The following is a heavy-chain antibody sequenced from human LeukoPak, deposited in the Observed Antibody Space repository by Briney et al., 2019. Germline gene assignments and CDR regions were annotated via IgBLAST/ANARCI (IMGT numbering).Heavy chain of an antibody. CDR1: GFIFNSYA. CDR2: ISGSGATT. D-gene: IGHD6-13*01. CDR3: ASPLGVAAAGAAAY. Sequence: RGSLRLSCAASGFIFNSYAMSWVRQAPGKGLEWVSAISGSGATTLYADSVKGRFTISRDSSKNALYLQMNSLRAEDTAIYYCASPLGVAAAGAAAYWGQGTLVTVSS. J-gene: IGHJ4*02. V-gene: IGHV3-23*01.